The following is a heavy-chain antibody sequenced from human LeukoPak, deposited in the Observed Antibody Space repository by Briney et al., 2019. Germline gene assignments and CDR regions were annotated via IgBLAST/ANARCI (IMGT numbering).Heavy chain of an antibody. CDR2: ISGSGGST. CDR3: AKDMRPRYCSSTGCLATQSDYYYYMDV. V-gene: IGHV3-23*01. CDR1: GFTFSSYA. Sequence: GGSLRLSCAASGFTFSSYAMSCVRQAPGKGLEWVSAISGSGGSTYYADSVKCRFTISRDNSKNTLYLQMNSLRAEDTAVYYCAKDMRPRYCSSTGCLATQSDYYYYMDVWGKGTTVTVPS. J-gene: IGHJ6*03. D-gene: IGHD2-2*01.